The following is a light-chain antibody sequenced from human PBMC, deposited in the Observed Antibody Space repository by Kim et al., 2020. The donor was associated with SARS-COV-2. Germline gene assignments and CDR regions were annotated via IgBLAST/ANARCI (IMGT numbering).Light chain of an antibody. CDR3: QQYNAYPYT. J-gene: IGKJ2*01. V-gene: IGKV1-5*03. CDR1: QSISGW. Sequence: DIQMTQSPATLSTSVGDRVTMTCRASQSISGWLAWYQQKPGKAPKLLMYEASTLESGVPSRFSGSGSGTEFTLTISSLQPDDFATYYCQQYNAYPYTFGQGTKLEI. CDR2: EAS.